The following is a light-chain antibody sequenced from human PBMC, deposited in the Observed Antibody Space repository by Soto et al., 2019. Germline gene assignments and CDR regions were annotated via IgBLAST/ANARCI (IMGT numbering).Light chain of an antibody. Sequence: QSVLTQPPSVSGTPGQRVTISCSGGRSNIGSNTVAWYQQFPGTTPKLLIYRDDQRPSGVPDRFSGSKSSTSASLAISGLQFDDEADYYCAVWDDTLYGRVFGGGTKLTVL. CDR3: AVWDDTLYGRV. J-gene: IGLJ3*02. V-gene: IGLV1-44*01. CDR2: RDD. CDR1: RSNIGSNT.